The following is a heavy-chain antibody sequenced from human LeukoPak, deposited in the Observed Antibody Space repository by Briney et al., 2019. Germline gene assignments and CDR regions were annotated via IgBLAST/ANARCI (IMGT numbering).Heavy chain of an antibody. V-gene: IGHV1-2*02. D-gene: IGHD6-13*01. Sequence: GASVKVSCKASGYTFTGYYMHWVRQAPGQGLEWMGWINPNSGGTNYAQKFQGRVTMTRDTSISTAYMELSRLRSDGTAVYYCAGGGIAAAGTGGYYYYYYYMDVWGKGTTVTISS. J-gene: IGHJ6*03. CDR3: AGGGIAAAGTGGYYYYYYYMDV. CDR1: GYTFTGYY. CDR2: INPNSGGT.